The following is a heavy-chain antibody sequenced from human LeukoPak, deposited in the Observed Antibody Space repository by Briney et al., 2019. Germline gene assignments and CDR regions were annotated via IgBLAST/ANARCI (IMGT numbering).Heavy chain of an antibody. CDR3: ARDNSPYYYDSSGYPTS. Sequence: PSETVSLTCSVSGGSISSGGYYWSWIRQHPGKGLEWIGYIYYSGSTYYNPSLKSRVTISVDTSKNQFSLKLSSVTAADTAVYYCARDNSPYYYDSSGYPTSWGQGTLVTVSS. CDR2: IYYSGST. CDR1: GGSISSGGYY. J-gene: IGHJ5*02. V-gene: IGHV4-31*03. D-gene: IGHD3-22*01.